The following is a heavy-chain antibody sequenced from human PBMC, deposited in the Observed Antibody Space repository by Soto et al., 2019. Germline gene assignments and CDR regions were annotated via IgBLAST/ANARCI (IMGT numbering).Heavy chain of an antibody. Sequence: GGSLRLSCAASGFTFITSTMNWVRQAPGKGLEWISSISSGSSTIYYTDSVKGRFTISRDNAKNSLYLQMSSLRAEDTAVYYCASYDYDYWGQGTLVTVSS. CDR3: ASYDYDY. V-gene: IGHV3-48*01. D-gene: IGHD5-12*01. CDR1: GFTFITST. J-gene: IGHJ4*02. CDR2: ISSGSSTI.